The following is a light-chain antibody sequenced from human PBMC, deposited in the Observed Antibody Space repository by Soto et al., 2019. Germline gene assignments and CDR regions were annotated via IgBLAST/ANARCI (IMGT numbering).Light chain of an antibody. CDR1: QHVATN. V-gene: IGKV3-15*01. J-gene: IGKJ1*01. Sequence: IVMTQSPVTLSMSPGDRATLSCRASQHVATNVAWYQQKPGQAPRLLIYGASIRATGVPARFSGSGSGTEFTLTIDSLQSEDFAVFYCHQATSGLRTFGRGTRVEV. CDR2: GAS. CDR3: HQATSGLRT.